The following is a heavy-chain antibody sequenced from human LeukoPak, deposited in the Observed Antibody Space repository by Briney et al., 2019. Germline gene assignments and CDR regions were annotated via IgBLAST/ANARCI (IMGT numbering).Heavy chain of an antibody. CDR1: GFTFSSYS. J-gene: IGHJ4*02. CDR3: ARSDTFGGIFDY. Sequence: GGSLRLSCAASGFTFSSYSMNWVRQAPGKGLEWVSSISSSSSYMYYADSVKGRFTISRDNAKNSLYLQMNSLRAEDTAVYYCARSDTFGGIFDYWGQGTLVTVSS. V-gene: IGHV3-21*01. CDR2: ISSSSSYM. D-gene: IGHD3-16*01.